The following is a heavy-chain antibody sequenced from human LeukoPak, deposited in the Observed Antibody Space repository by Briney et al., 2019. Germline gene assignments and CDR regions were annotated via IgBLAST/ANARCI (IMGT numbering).Heavy chain of an antibody. CDR3: VRDISGYYFDY. V-gene: IGHV3-11*05. Sequence: PGGSLRLSCAASGFTFSDYHMTWIRQAPGKGQEWVSYISGSSIYTRYADSVKGRFTISRDNAKNSLYLQMNSLRAEDTALYYCVRDISGYYFDYWGQGTLVTVSS. CDR1: GFTFSDYH. J-gene: IGHJ4*02. CDR2: ISGSSIYT. D-gene: IGHD3-22*01.